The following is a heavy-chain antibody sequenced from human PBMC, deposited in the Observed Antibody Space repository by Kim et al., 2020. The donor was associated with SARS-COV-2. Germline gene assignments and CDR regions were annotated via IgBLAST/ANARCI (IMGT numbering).Heavy chain of an antibody. CDR3: AEKPVGATIRRY. CDR2: ISGSGGST. V-gene: IGHV3-23*01. CDR1: GFTFSSYA. Sequence: GGSLRLSCAASGFTFSSYAMSWVRQAPGKGLEWVSAISGSGGSTYYADSVNGRFTISRDNSKNTLYLQMNSLRAEDTAVYYCAEKPVGATIRRYWGQGTLVTVSS. J-gene: IGHJ4*02. D-gene: IGHD1-26*01.